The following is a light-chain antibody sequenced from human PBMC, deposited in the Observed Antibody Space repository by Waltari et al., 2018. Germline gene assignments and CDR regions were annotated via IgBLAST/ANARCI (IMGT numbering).Light chain of an antibody. CDR1: QGISNS. CDR2: AAS. J-gene: IGKJ3*01. Sequence: DIQMTQSPSSLSASVGHRVTITCRASQGISNSLAWYQQKPGKAPKLLLYAASTLESGVPSRFSGSGSGTDYTLTISSLQPEDFATYYCQQYYSIPPVTFGPGTRVDFK. CDR3: QQYYSIPPVT. V-gene: IGKV1-NL1*01.